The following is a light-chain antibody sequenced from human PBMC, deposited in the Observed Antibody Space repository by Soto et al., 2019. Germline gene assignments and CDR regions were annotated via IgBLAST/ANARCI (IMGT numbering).Light chain of an antibody. J-gene: IGKJ5*01. CDR3: RHYGSAPST. CDR1: QSVSSNF. V-gene: IGKV3-20*01. Sequence: EIVLTQSPGTLSLSPGEGATLSCRASQSVSSNFLAWYQQKPGQAPRLLIYGASSRATGIPDRFSGSGSGTDFTLTISRLEPEDFAVYYCRHYGSAPSTFGQGTRLEMK. CDR2: GAS.